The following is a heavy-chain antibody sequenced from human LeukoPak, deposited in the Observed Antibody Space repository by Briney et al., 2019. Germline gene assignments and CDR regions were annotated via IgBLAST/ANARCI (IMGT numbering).Heavy chain of an antibody. D-gene: IGHD3-10*01. CDR3: ARSHHYGSGSPSFDY. V-gene: IGHV1-2*02. Sequence: GASVKVSCKASGYTFTGYYMHWVRQAPGQGLEWMGWINPNSGGTNYAQKFQGRVTMTRDTSISTAYMELSRLRSDDTAVYYCARSHHYGSGSPSFDYWGQGTLVTVSS. J-gene: IGHJ4*02. CDR2: INPNSGGT. CDR1: GYTFTGYY.